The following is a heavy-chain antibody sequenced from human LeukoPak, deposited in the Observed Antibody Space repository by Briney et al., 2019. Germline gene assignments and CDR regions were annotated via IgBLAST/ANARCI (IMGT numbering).Heavy chain of an antibody. CDR3: ARESEAAGTYYLDH. Sequence: GGSLRLSCAASGFTFNEFWMHWVRQVPGKGLMWVSRIHKDGLHTWYADSMKGRFTISRDNAENTVYLQLDSLRVEDTAVYYCARESEAAGTYYLDHWGQGNLVTVSS. CDR1: GFTFNEFW. V-gene: IGHV3-74*01. J-gene: IGHJ4*02. CDR2: IHKDGLHT. D-gene: IGHD6-25*01.